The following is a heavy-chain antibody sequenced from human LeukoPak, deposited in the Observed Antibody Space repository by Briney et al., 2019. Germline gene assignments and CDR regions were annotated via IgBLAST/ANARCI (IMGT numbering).Heavy chain of an antibody. J-gene: IGHJ4*02. CDR1: GFTFSSYE. V-gene: IGHV3-21*01. Sequence: PGGSLRLSCAASGFTFSSYEMNWVRQAPGKGLEWVSSISSSSSYVYYADSVKGRFTISRDNAKNSLYLQMNSLRAEDTAVYYCASLPGRVGDYWGQGTLVTVSS. D-gene: IGHD1-14*01. CDR3: ASLPGRVGDY. CDR2: ISSSSSYV.